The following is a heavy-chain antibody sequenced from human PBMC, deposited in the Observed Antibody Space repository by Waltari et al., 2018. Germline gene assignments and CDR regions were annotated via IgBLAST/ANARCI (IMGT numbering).Heavy chain of an antibody. CDR3: ARGGYYDSSGPSAGWFDP. J-gene: IGHJ5*02. D-gene: IGHD3-22*01. Sequence: QVQLQESGPGLVKPSETLSLTCTVSGGSISSYYWRWIRQPPGKGLEWIGYIYYSGSTNYNPSLKSRVTISVDTSKNQFSLKLSSVTAADTAVYYCARGGYYDSSGPSAGWFDPWGQGTLVTVSS. CDR1: GGSISSYY. V-gene: IGHV4-59*01. CDR2: IYYSGST.